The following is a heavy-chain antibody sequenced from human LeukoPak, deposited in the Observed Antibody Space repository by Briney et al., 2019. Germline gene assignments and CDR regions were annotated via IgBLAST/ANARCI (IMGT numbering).Heavy chain of an antibody. Sequence: SETLSLTCTVSGGSISSYYWSWIRQPPGKGLEWIGYIYYSGSTNYNPSLKSRVTISVDTSKNQFSLKLSSVTAADTAVNYCARDSLLGGSYPWGQGTLVTVSS. V-gene: IGHV4-59*01. CDR1: GGSISSYY. CDR2: IYYSGST. CDR3: ARDSLLGGSYP. D-gene: IGHD1-26*01. J-gene: IGHJ5*02.